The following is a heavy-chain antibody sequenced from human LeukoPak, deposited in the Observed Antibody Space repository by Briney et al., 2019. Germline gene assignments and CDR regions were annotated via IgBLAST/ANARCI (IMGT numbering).Heavy chain of an antibody. Sequence: PGGSLRLSCAASGFTFSSYAMSWVRQAPGKGLEWVSAISGSGGSTYYADSVKGRFTISRDNSKNTLYLQMNSLRAEDTAVYYCAKDVGGYGRVWPIDYWGQGTLVTVSS. CDR1: GFTFSSYA. CDR2: ISGSGGST. J-gene: IGHJ4*02. V-gene: IGHV3-23*01. D-gene: IGHD1-26*01. CDR3: AKDVGGYGRVWPIDY.